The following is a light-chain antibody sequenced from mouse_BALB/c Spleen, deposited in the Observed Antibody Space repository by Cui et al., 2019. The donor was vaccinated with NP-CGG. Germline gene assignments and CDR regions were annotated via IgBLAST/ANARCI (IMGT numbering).Light chain of an antibody. J-gene: IGLJ1*01. CDR1: TGAVTTNNY. V-gene: IGLV1*01. CDR2: GTN. Sequence: AVVTHDSALTTSPGETVTLTCRSNTGAVTTNNYANWVQEKPDHLFTGLIGGTNNRAPGVPARFSGSLIGDKAALTITGAQTEDEAIYFCALWYSNHWVFGGGTKLTVL. CDR3: ALWYSNHWV.